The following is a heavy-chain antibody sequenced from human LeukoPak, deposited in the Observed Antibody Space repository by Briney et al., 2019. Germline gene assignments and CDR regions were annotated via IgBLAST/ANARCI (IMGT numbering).Heavy chain of an antibody. CDR3: AKIDYSYNHFAS. D-gene: IGHD1-14*01. J-gene: IGHJ4*02. CDR1: DFNFNSYT. CDR2: ISSRSSYI. Sequence: GGSLRLSCTASDFNFNSYTIDWVRQAPGKGLEWVSSISSRSSYIYYADALRGRFTTSRDNARNSVYLQMDGLRVEDTAVYYFAKIDYSYNHFASGGQGTLVTFSS. V-gene: IGHV3-21*01.